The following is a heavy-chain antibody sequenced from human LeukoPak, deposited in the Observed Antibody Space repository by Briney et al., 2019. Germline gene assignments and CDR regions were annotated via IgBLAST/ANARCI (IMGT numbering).Heavy chain of an antibody. Sequence: ASVTVSCTASGYTFTSYYMRWVRQAPGQGLEWMGIINPSGGSTSYAQKFQGRVTMTRDTSTSTVYMELSSLRSEDTAVYYCARDGAYYYDSSGYPDYWGQGTLVTVSS. CDR2: INPSGGST. D-gene: IGHD3-22*01. V-gene: IGHV1-46*01. CDR1: GYTFTSYY. J-gene: IGHJ4*02. CDR3: ARDGAYYYDSSGYPDY.